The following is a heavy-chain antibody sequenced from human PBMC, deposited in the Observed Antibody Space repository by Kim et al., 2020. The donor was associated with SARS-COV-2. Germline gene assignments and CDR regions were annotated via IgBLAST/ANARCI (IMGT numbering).Heavy chain of an antibody. J-gene: IGHJ4*02. D-gene: IGHD3-10*01. Sequence: SETLSLTCTVSGGSISSYYWSWIRQPPGKGLEWIGYIYYSGSTNYNPSLKSRVTISVDTSKNQFSLKLSSVTAADTAVYYCASTTPPAYYYGSGSFDYWGQGTLVTVSS. V-gene: IGHV4-59*13. CDR1: GGSISSYY. CDR3: ASTTPPAYYYGSGSFDY. CDR2: IYYSGST.